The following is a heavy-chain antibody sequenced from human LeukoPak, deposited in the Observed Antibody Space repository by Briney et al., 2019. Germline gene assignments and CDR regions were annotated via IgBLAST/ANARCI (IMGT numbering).Heavy chain of an antibody. D-gene: IGHD3-3*01. CDR2: ISWNSGSI. CDR3: AKGGYDFWSGSPLDY. V-gene: IGHV3-9*03. CDR1: GFTFDDYA. Sequence: GGSLRLSCAASGFTFDDYAMHWVRQAPGKGLEWVSGISWNSGSIGYADSVKGRFTISRDNAKNSLYLQMNSLRAEDMALYYCAKGGYDFWSGSPLDYWGQGTLVTVSS. J-gene: IGHJ4*02.